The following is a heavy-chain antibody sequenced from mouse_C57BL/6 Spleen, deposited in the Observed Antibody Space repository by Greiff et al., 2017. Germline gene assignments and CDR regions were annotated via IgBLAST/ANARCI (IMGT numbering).Heavy chain of an antibody. Sequence: VMLVESGAELARPGASVKLSCKASGYTFTSYGISWVKQRTGQGLEWIGEIYPRSGNTYYNEKFKGKATLTADKSSSTAYMELRSLTSEDSAVYFCARGGVYDGPYWYFDVWGTGTTVTVSS. V-gene: IGHV1-81*01. D-gene: IGHD2-3*01. CDR3: ARGGVYDGPYWYFDV. CDR2: IYPRSGNT. J-gene: IGHJ1*03. CDR1: GYTFTSYG.